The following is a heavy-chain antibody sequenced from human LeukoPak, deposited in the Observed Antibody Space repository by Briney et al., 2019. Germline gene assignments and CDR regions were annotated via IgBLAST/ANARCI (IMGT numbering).Heavy chain of an antibody. CDR1: GFTFSSYA. J-gene: IGHJ4*02. CDR2: ISSSSSYI. Sequence: GGSLRLSCAASGFTFSSYAMSWVRQAPGKGLEWVSSISSSSSYIYYADSVKGRFTISRDNAKNSLYLQMNSLRAEDTAVYYCARELRFLEWFDYWGQGTLVTVSS. CDR3: ARELRFLEWFDY. D-gene: IGHD3-3*01. V-gene: IGHV3-21*01.